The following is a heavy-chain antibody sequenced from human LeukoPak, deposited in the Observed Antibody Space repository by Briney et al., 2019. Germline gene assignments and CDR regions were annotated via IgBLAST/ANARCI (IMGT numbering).Heavy chain of an antibody. D-gene: IGHD3-3*01. CDR3: ANSVEGERITIFGVDPTDAFDI. V-gene: IGHV3-30*02. CDR2: IRYDGSNK. Sequence: GGSLRLSCAASGFTFSSYGMHWVRQAPGKGLEWVAFIRYDGSNKYYADSVKGRFTISRDNSKNTLYLQMNSLRAEDTAVYYCANSVEGERITIFGVDPTDAFDIWGQGTMVTVSS. CDR1: GFTFSSYG. J-gene: IGHJ3*02.